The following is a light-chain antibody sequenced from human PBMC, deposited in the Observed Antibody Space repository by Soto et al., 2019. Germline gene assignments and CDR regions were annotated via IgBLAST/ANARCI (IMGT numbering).Light chain of an antibody. CDR1: QSVSNN. V-gene: IGKV3-15*01. J-gene: IGKJ1*01. CDR2: GAS. Sequence: EIVMTQSPATPSVSPGERATLSCRASQSVSNNLAWYQQKPSQAPRLLIYGASTRATGITARFSCSGSGTDFALTISSLQSEDIEVYDCQQFINWPRTFGHGIKVKI. CDR3: QQFINWPRT.